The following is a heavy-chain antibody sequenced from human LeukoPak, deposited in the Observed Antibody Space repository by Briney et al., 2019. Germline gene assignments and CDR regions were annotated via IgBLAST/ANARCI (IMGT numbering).Heavy chain of an antibody. CDR2: INHSGST. CDR3: ATQLRDIVATGIAFDY. J-gene: IGHJ4*02. CDR1: GGSFSGYY. Sequence: SETLSLTCAVYGGSFSGYYWSWIRQPPGKGLEWIGEINHSGSTNYNPSLKSRVTISVDTSKNQFSLKLSSVTAADTAVYYCATQLRDIVATGIAFDYWGQGTLVTVSS. D-gene: IGHD5-12*01. V-gene: IGHV4-34*01.